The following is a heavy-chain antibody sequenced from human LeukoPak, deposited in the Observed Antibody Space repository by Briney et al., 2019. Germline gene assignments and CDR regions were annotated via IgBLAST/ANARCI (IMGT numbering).Heavy chain of an antibody. V-gene: IGHV3-23*01. Sequence: PGGSLRLSCAASGFTFSDHAMSWVRQAPGKGLEWVSGISHSGYSTYYADSVKGRFTISRDNSKSTQYLQMNSLRAEDTAVYYCAKGGARSTVTWNYYYYMDVWGRGTMVTVSS. J-gene: IGHJ6*03. CDR1: GFTFSDHA. CDR2: ISHSGYST. CDR3: AKGGARSTVTWNYYYYMDV. D-gene: IGHD4-17*01.